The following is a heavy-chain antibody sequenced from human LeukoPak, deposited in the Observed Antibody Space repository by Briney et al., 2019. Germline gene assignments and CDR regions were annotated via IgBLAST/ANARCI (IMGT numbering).Heavy chain of an antibody. J-gene: IGHJ4*02. CDR3: ASAARGDNFGSSL. V-gene: IGHV3-48*01. CDR1: GFTFSSYS. Sequence: GGSLRLSCAASGFTFSSYSMNWVRQAPGKGLEWVSYISSSSSSTIYYADSVKGRFTISRDNAKNSLYLQMTSLRVEDTAVYYCASAARGDNFGSSLWGQGTLVTVSS. CDR2: ISSSSSSTI. D-gene: IGHD2-21*01.